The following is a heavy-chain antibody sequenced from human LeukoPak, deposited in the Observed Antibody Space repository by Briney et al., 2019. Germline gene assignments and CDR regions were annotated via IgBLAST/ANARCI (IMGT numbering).Heavy chain of an antibody. V-gene: IGHV3-30-3*01. CDR3: AREADFWSGYYNYFDY. Sequence: GGSLRLYCAASGFTFSSYAMHWVRQAPGKGLEWVAVISYDGSNKYYADSVKGRFTISRDNSKNTLYLQMNSLRAEDTAVYYCAREADFWSGYYNYFDYWGQGTLVTVSS. J-gene: IGHJ4*02. D-gene: IGHD3-3*01. CDR2: ISYDGSNK. CDR1: GFTFSSYA.